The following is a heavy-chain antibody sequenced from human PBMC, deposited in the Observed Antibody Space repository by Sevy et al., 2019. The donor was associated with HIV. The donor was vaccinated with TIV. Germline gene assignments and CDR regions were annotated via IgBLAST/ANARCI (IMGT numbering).Heavy chain of an antibody. CDR2: ISGSGGST. CDR3: AKGGPMYYDILTGPPGLDV. J-gene: IGHJ6*04. Sequence: GGPLRLSCAASGFTFSSYAMSWVRQAPGKGLEWVSAISGSGGSTYYADSVKGRFTISRDNSKNTLYLQMNSLRVEDTAVYYCAKGGPMYYDILTGPPGLDVWGKGTTVTVSS. D-gene: IGHD3-9*01. V-gene: IGHV3-23*01. CDR1: GFTFSSYA.